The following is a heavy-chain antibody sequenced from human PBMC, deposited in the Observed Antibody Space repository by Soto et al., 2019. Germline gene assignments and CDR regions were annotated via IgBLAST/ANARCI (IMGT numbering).Heavy chain of an antibody. CDR2: IIPIFGTA. Sequence: SVKVSCKASGYTFTSYGISWVRQAPGQGLEWMGGIIPIFGTANYAQKFQGRVTITADESTSTAYMELSSLRSEDTAVYYCARDGTGTRSLNWFDPWGQGTLVTVSS. CDR3: ARDGTGTRSLNWFDP. J-gene: IGHJ5*02. D-gene: IGHD1-1*01. V-gene: IGHV1-69*13. CDR1: GYTFTSYG.